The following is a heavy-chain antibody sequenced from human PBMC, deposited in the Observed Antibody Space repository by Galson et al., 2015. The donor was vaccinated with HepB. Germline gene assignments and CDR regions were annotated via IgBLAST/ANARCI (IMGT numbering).Heavy chain of an antibody. CDR3: AKNIAARFLDY. V-gene: IGHV3-23*01. CDR2: ISGGGGGT. D-gene: IGHD6-6*01. Sequence: SLRLSCAASGFTFSTYAMSWVRQAPGKGLEWVSTISGGGGGTHYADSVKGRFTISRDNSKNTLYLQMNSLRAEDTAVYYCAKNIAARFLDYWGQGTLVTVSS. CDR1: GFTFSTYA. J-gene: IGHJ4*02.